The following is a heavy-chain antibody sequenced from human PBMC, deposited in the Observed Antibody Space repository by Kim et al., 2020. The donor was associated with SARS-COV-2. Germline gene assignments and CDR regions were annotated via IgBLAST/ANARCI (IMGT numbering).Heavy chain of an antibody. CDR1: GFNFDRFT. CDR3: VKERDANKDGLES. D-gene: IGHD3-3*01. Sequence: GGSLRLSCAASGFNFDRFTIHWVRQRPGKGLEWVSFITRRSVTSYDDSARGRFTISRDNADKYLFLQLSSLTAEDTALYYCVKERDANKDGLESWGQGTLVTVSA. V-gene: IGHV3-43*01. J-gene: IGHJ5*02. CDR2: ITRRSVT.